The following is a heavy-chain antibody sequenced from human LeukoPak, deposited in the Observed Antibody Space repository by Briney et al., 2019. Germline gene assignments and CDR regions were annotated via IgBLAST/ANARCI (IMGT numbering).Heavy chain of an antibody. CDR1: GFTFNGYG. CDR3: ARDRVPYSSSCLDY. CDR2: ISSISSTI. V-gene: IGHV3-48*01. J-gene: IGHJ4*02. D-gene: IGHD6-13*01. Sequence: GGSLRLSCAASGFTFNGYGMIWVRQAPGKGLEWVAYISSISSTIHYSDSVKGRFTISRDNSKNTLYLQMNSLRAEDTAVYYCARDRVPYSSSCLDYWGQGTLVTVSS.